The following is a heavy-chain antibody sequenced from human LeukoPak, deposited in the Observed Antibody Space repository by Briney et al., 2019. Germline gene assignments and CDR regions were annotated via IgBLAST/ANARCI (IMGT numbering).Heavy chain of an antibody. D-gene: IGHD3-3*01. CDR3: ARAGSYYDFWSGYYTDPHFDY. V-gene: IGHV1-2*02. Sequence: ASVKVSCKASGYTFTGYYMHWVRQAPGQGLEWMGWINPNSGGTNYAQKFQGRVTMTRDTSISTAYMGLSRLRSDDTAVYYCARAGSYYDFWSGYYTDPHFDYWGQGTLVTVSS. CDR1: GYTFTGYY. J-gene: IGHJ4*02. CDR2: INPNSGGT.